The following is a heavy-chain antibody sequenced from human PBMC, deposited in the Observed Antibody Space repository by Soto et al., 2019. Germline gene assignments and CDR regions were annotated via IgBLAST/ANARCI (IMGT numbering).Heavy chain of an antibody. Sequence: GGSLRLSCAASGFTFTRYSMNWVRQAPGKGLEWVSSISSTTNYIYYGDSMKGRFTISRDNAMNSLYLEMNSLRAEDTAVYYCARESEDLTSNFDYWGQGTLVTVSS. CDR1: GFTFTRYS. CDR2: ISSTTNYI. CDR3: ARESEDLTSNFDY. V-gene: IGHV3-21*06. J-gene: IGHJ4*02.